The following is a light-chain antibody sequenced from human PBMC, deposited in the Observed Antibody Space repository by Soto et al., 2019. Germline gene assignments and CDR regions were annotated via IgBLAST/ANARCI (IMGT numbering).Light chain of an antibody. Sequence: EIVLTQSPATLSLSPGERATLSCRTSQDVGTSLAWYQQKPGQAPRLLIYATSNRATGIPARFSGSGSGTDFTLTISSLVPEDFAVYYCQHRTRWTRLWTFAGGARVEV. CDR2: ATS. J-gene: IGKJ4*01. V-gene: IGKV3-11*01. CDR1: QDVGTS. CDR3: QHRTRWTRLWT.